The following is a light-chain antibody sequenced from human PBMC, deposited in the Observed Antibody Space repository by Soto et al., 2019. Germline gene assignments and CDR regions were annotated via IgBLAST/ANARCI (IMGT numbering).Light chain of an antibody. J-gene: IGKJ4*01. CDR3: QQYESYPLT. Sequence: DIQMTQSPSTLAASVGDRVTITCRASQSVSGWLAWYQKKPGKAPELLIYSASTVETGVPSRFSGSGSTTEFNLTISRLRPDDFATYYCQQYESYPLTFGGGTKVEIK. CDR2: SAS. CDR1: QSVSGW. V-gene: IGKV1-5*03.